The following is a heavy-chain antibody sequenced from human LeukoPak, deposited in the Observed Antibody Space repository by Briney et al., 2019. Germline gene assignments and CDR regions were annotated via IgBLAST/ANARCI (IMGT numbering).Heavy chain of an antibody. CDR1: RFTSDDYA. V-gene: IGHV3-9*02. J-gene: IGHJ6*02. CDR3: AIGMYSSGWYDYYYYGMDV. Sequence: GGSLRLSSAAPRFTSDDYALQWGPPAPGGGRGRVSRISVNGGITHYAESVKGRCTISRDNAQNSLYLQMKSLRADDTTLYYCAIGMYSSGWYDYYYYGMDVWGQGTTVTVSS. D-gene: IGHD6-19*01. CDR2: ISVNGGIT.